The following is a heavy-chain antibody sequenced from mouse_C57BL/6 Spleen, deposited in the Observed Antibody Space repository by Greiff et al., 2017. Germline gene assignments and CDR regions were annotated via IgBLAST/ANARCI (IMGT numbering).Heavy chain of an antibody. Sequence: QVHLQQPGAELVKPGASVKLSCKASGYTFTSYWMQWVKQRPGQGLEWIGEIDPSDSYTNYNQKFKGKATLTVDTSSSTAYMQLSSLTSEDSAVYYCARERGFAYWGQGTLVTVSA. CDR1: GYTFTSYW. J-gene: IGHJ3*01. V-gene: IGHV1-50*01. CDR3: ARERGFAY. CDR2: IDPSDSYT.